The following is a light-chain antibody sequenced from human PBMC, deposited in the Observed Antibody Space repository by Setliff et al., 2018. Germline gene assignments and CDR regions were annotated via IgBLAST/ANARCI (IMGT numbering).Light chain of an antibody. CDR3: SSYAGSNNDG. CDR1: NSDVGAYNY. V-gene: IGLV2-14*03. Sequence: QSVLTQPASVSGSPGQSITISCTGTNSDVGAYNYVSWYQRHPGEAPKLLLYDVSNRPSGVSNRFSGSKSGNTASLTISGLQAEDEADYFCSSYAGSNNDGFGTGTKGTVL. J-gene: IGLJ1*01. CDR2: DVS.